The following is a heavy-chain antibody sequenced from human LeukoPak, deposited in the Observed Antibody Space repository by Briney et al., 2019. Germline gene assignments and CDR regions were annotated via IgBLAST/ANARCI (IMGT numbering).Heavy chain of an antibody. CDR1: GGSISSHY. D-gene: IGHD2-2*01. CDR3: ARGHCSSTSCSRNWFDP. J-gene: IGHJ5*02. CDR2: IYYSGST. V-gene: IGHV4-59*11. Sequence: SETLSFTCTVSGGSISSHYWSWIRQPPGKGLEWIGYIYYSGSTNYNPSLESRVTISVDTSKNQFSLKLSSVTAADTAVYYCARGHCSSTSCSRNWFDPWGQGTLVTVSS.